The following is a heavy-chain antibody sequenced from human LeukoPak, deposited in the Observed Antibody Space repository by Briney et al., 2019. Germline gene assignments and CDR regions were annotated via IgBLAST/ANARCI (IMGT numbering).Heavy chain of an antibody. V-gene: IGHV3-30*02. CDR1: GFTYSSYA. CDR3: ARERGTLAVAGDAVDI. D-gene: IGHD6-19*01. J-gene: IGHJ3*02. Sequence: GGSLRLSCAASGFTYSSYAMHCVREAPGKGLEWVAFIRHDGSHKDYADSVKGRFTISRDNSKNTLYLQMNSLTSDDTAVYYCARERGTLAVAGDAVDIWGQETMVTVSS. CDR2: IRHDGSHK.